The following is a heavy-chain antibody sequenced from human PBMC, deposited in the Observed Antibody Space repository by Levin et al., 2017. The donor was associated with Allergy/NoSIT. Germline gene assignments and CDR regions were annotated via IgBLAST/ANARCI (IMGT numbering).Heavy chain of an antibody. CDR1: GFILSSHD. CDR2: LGSAGDT. V-gene: IGHV3-13*04. CDR3: GRRTLRDDNWYFDL. Sequence: PGGSLRLSCAASGFILSSHDMHWVRQPPGQRLEWVSALGSAGDTNYSDSVKGRFTIFRDTAPSSFFLQMNSLTAGDWAMEYGGRRTLRDDNWYFDLWGRAAQVIVSS. J-gene: IGHJ2*01. D-gene: IGHD2/OR15-2a*01.